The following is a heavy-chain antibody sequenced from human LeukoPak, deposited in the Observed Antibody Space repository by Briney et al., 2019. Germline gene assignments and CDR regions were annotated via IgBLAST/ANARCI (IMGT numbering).Heavy chain of an antibody. CDR2: ISSRSSYI. D-gene: IGHD6-19*01. Sequence: PGGSLRLSCAASGFTFSSYSMNWVRQAPGKGLEWVSSISSRSSYIDYADSLKGIFTISRDNDKSSLYLQMNSLRAEDTAVYYCARGKEPVAGSLSHFDYWGQGTLVTVSS. CDR3: ARGKEPVAGSLSHFDY. V-gene: IGHV3-21*01. CDR1: GFTFSSYS. J-gene: IGHJ4*02.